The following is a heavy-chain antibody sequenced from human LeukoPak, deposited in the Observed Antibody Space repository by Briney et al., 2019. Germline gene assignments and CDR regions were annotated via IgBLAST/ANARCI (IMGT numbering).Heavy chain of an antibody. CDR2: TGTTGDT. V-gene: IGHV3-13*01. J-gene: IGHJ5*02. D-gene: IGHD5-18*01. CDR1: GFTFSKYD. Sequence: GGSLRLSCAASGFTFSKYDMHWVRQAAGKGLEWVSATGTTGDTYYPDSVRGRFTISRDNAKNTLYLQMNSLRAEDMAVYYCSRAWIQLPNWFDPWGQGTLVTVSS. CDR3: SRAWIQLPNWFDP.